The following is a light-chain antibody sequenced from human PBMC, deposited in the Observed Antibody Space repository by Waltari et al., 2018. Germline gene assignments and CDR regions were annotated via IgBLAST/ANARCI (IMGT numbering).Light chain of an antibody. CDR1: TSNIVSKT. CDR2: FND. Sequence: QSLLTQPPSASGTPGQRVFTPCSGSTSNIVSKTVSWYQQLPGAAPSLLIYFNDQRPSGVPDRFSGSKSGNSASLTISGRQSEDEADYYCAAWDERLNGPVFGGGTNLAVL. CDR3: AAWDERLNGPV. J-gene: IGLJ3*02. V-gene: IGLV1-44*01.